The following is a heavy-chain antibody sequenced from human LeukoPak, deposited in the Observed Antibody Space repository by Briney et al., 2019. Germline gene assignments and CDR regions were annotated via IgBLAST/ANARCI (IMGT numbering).Heavy chain of an antibody. Sequence: GSLRLSCAASGLTFSSYEMNWVGQAPGKGLEGVSYISSSGRTIYYAHSVKGRFTISRDNAKNSLYLQINSLRADDTAVYYCARDQAGGDVVPAASFDYWGQGTLVTVSS. J-gene: IGHJ4*02. D-gene: IGHD2-2*01. CDR2: ISSSGRTI. CDR3: ARDQAGGDVVPAASFDY. V-gene: IGHV3-48*03. CDR1: GLTFSSYE.